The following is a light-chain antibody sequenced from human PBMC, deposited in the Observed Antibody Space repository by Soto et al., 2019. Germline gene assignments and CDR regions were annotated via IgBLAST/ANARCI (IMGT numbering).Light chain of an antibody. V-gene: IGKV3-15*01. CDR3: HQYNNWPPT. Sequence: DIVMTQSPATLSVSPGEGATLSCMGSQTVDINLALYLQNPGQAPRLVIYGASTRATGIPARYSGSGSGTEFTLTISGLQSEDFAVYYCHQYNNWPPTFGQGTKVDIK. J-gene: IGKJ1*01. CDR2: GAS. CDR1: QTVDIN.